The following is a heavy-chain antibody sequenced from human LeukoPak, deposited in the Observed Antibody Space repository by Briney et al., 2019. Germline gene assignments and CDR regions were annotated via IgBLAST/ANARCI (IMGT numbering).Heavy chain of an antibody. CDR3: ARDSWDYIAMDV. CDR1: GISLSTYY. J-gene: IGHJ6*02. Sequence: PSETLSLTCTVSGISLSTYYWSWVRQPPGKGLEWIGYVHHTGSADYNPSLKSRVTISLDMSKSQFSLKLTSATAADTAVYYCARDSWDYIAMDVWGPGTTATVSS. V-gene: IGHV4-59*01. D-gene: IGHD4/OR15-4a*01. CDR2: VHHTGSA.